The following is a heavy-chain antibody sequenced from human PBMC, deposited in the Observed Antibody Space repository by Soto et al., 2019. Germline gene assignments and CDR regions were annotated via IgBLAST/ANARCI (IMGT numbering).Heavy chain of an antibody. D-gene: IGHD6-13*01. CDR2: INPNSGGT. J-gene: IGHJ6*03. CDR3: ARGVGVKDSWYDYYYYYMDV. V-gene: IGHV1-2*04. CDR1: GYTFTGYY. Sequence: ASVKVSCKASGYTFTGYYMHWVRQAPGQGLEWMGWINPNSGGTNYAQKFRGWVTMARDTSISTAYMELSRLRSDDTAVYYCARGVGVKDSWYDYYYYYMDVWGKGTTVTVSS.